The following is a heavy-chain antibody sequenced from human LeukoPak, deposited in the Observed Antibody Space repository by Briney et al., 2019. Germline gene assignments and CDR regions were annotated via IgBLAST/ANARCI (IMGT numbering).Heavy chain of an antibody. J-gene: IGHJ4*02. V-gene: IGHV3-7*01. CDR1: GFTFSSYW. Sequence: TGGSLRLSCAASGFTFSSYWMSCVRQAPGKGLEWVANIKQDGSEKYYVDSVKGRFTISRDNAKNSLYLQMNSLRAEDTAVYYCARETGSAVGSTDFDYWGQGTLVTVSS. D-gene: IGHD4-17*01. CDR3: ARETGSAVGSTDFDY. CDR2: IKQDGSEK.